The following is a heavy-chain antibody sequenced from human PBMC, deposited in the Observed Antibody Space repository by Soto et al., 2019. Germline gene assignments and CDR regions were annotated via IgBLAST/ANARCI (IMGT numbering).Heavy chain of an antibody. CDR2: ISSSSSYI. CDR1: GFTFSSYE. V-gene: IGHV3-21*05. J-gene: IGHJ5*02. D-gene: IGHD3-3*01. Sequence: GGSLRLSCAASGFTFSSYEMNWVRQAPGKGLEWVSYISSSSSYIYYADSVKGRFTISRDNAKNSLYLQMNSLRAEDTAVYYCAREDYDFWSGYYKNWFDPWGQGTLVTVSS. CDR3: AREDYDFWSGYYKNWFDP.